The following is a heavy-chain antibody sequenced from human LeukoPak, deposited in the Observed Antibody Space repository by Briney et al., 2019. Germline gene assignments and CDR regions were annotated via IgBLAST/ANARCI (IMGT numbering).Heavy chain of an antibody. CDR3: ARDRDSPIYYYYYMDV. CDR1: GFTFSSHS. CDR2: ISSSSSTI. J-gene: IGHJ6*03. V-gene: IGHV3-48*01. D-gene: IGHD2-15*01. Sequence: GGSLGLSCAASGFTFSSHSMNWVRQAPGKGLEWVSYISSSSSTIYYADSVKGRFTISRDNAKNSLYLQMNSLRAEDTAVYYCARDRDSPIYYYYYMDVWGKGTTVTVSS.